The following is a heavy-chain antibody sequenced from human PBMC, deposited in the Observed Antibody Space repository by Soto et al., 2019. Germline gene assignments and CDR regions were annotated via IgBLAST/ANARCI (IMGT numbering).Heavy chain of an antibody. Sequence: PGGSLRLSCAASGFTFSSYAMSWVRQAPGKGLEWVSAISGSGGSTYYADSVKGRFTISRDNSKNTLYLQMNSLRAEDTAVYYCAKDGVIVVVVAATPIPHPRTWGQGTTVTVSS. CDR3: AKDGVIVVVVAATPIPHPRT. J-gene: IGHJ6*02. D-gene: IGHD2-15*01. CDR1: GFTFSSYA. CDR2: ISGSGGST. V-gene: IGHV3-23*01.